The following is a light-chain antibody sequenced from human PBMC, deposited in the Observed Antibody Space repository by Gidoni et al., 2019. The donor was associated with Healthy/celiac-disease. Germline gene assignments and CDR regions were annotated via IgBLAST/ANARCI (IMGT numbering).Light chain of an antibody. J-gene: IGLJ1*01. CDR1: SSNIGAGYD. CDR3: QSYDSSLSGFYV. Sequence: QSVLTQPPPVSGAPGQWVTISCTGSSSNIGAGYDVHWYQQLPGTAPKLLIYGNSNRPSGVPDRFSGSKSGTSASLAITGLQAEDEADYYCQSYDSSLSGFYVFGTGTKVTVL. V-gene: IGLV1-40*01. CDR2: GNS.